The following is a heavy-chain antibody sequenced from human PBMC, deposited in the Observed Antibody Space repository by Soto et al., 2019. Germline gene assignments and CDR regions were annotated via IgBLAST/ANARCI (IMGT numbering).Heavy chain of an antibody. CDR3: AKDNYYESSGYYYVVGFDYFDY. CDR2: ISYDGSNK. CDR1: GFTLSSYG. J-gene: IGHJ4*02. D-gene: IGHD3-22*01. Sequence: PGGSLRLSCAASGFTLSSYGMQWVRQAPGKGLEWVAVISYDGSNKYYADSVKGRFTISRDNSKNTLYLQMNSLRAEDTAVYYCAKDNYYESSGYYYVVGFDYFDYWGQGTLVTVSS. V-gene: IGHV3-30*18.